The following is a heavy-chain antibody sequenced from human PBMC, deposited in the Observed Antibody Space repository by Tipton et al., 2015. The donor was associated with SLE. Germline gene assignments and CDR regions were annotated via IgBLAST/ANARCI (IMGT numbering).Heavy chain of an antibody. CDR1: GLTVSSNY. D-gene: IGHD6-13*01. CDR2: IYSGGST. J-gene: IGHJ4*02. V-gene: IGHV3-53*01. CDR3: AKRRIAAAGTGY. Sequence: SLRLSCAASGLTVSSNYMSWVRQAPGKGLEWVSVIYSGGSTYYADSVKGRFTISRDNSKNTLYLQMNSLRAEDTAVYYCAKRRIAAAGTGYWGQGTLVTVSS.